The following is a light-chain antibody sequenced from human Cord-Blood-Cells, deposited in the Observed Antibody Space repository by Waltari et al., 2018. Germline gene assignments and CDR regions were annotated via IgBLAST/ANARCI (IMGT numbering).Light chain of an antibody. Sequence: QSALTQPASVSGSPGQSITISCTGPSSHVGCYTYVSWYQQHPGKAPKLMIYEVSNRPSGVSNRFSGSKSGNTASLTISGLQAEDEADYYCSSYTSSSTLVFGGGTKLTVL. V-gene: IGLV2-14*01. CDR2: EVS. CDR1: SSHVGCYTY. J-gene: IGLJ2*01. CDR3: SSYTSSSTLV.